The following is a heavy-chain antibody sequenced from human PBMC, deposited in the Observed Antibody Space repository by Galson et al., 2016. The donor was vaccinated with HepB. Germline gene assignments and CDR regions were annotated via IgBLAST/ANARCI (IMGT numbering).Heavy chain of an antibody. J-gene: IGHJ3*02. V-gene: IGHV3-74*01. D-gene: IGHD3-22*01. CDR1: GFTFSSYW. CDR2: INSDGNTT. Sequence: SLRLSCAASGFTFSSYWMHWVRQAPGKGLVWVSRINSDGNTTNYADSVKGRFTISRDNAKNTLYLQMNSLRAEETAVYYCAREGYYYDNSFFRRENAFDIWGQGTMVTVSS. CDR3: AREGYYYDNSFFRRENAFDI.